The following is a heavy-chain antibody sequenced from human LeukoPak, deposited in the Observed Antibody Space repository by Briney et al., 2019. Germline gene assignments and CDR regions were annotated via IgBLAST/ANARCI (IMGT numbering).Heavy chain of an antibody. CDR3: ARELGSMVRGVICEGFDY. Sequence: GGSLRPSCAASGFTFSSYWMSWVRQAPGKGLEWVANIKQDGSEKYYVDSVKGRFTISRDNAKNSLYLQMNSLRAEDTAVYYCARELGSMVRGVICEGFDYWGQGTLVTVSS. V-gene: IGHV3-7*01. CDR1: GFTFSSYW. D-gene: IGHD3-10*01. J-gene: IGHJ4*02. CDR2: IKQDGSEK.